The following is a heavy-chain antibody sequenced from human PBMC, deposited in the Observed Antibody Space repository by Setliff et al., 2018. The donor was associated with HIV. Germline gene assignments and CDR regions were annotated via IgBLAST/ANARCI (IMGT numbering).Heavy chain of an antibody. V-gene: IGHV4-39*07. Sequence: SETLSLTCTVSGGSSSTSDYYGGWIRQPPGKGLEWIGYIFYNGNTYYSPALKSRVTISVDRFRNQFSLQLRSVTAADTAVYYCARGPSGPYYREFDFWGQGTLVTVSS. D-gene: IGHD1-26*01. CDR1: GGSSSTSDYY. CDR2: IFYNGNT. J-gene: IGHJ4*02. CDR3: ARGPSGPYYREFDF.